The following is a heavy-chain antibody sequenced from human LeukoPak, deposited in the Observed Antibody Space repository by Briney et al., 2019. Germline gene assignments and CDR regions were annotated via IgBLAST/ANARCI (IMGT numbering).Heavy chain of an antibody. Sequence: GSLRLSCAASGFTFSSYSMNWVRQAPGKGLEWVSVISGSGGTTYYADSVKGRFTISRDNSKNTLYLQMNSLRAEDTAVYYCAKSMTTVTTSLDYWGQGTLVTVSS. CDR2: ISGSGGTT. CDR1: GFTFSSYS. J-gene: IGHJ4*02. V-gene: IGHV3-23*01. CDR3: AKSMTTVTTSLDY. D-gene: IGHD4-17*01.